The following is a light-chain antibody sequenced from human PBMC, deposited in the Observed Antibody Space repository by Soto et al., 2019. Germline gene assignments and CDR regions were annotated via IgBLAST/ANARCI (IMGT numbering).Light chain of an antibody. J-gene: IGKJ1*01. V-gene: IGKV3D-20*02. CDR2: GAS. Sequence: EIVLTQSPGTLSLSPGERAILSCRASQSVSSNYLAWYQQKPGQAPRLLIYGASSRATGIPNRFSGGGSGTDFTLTISNVEPEDFAVHYCQQRSDWPWTFGQETKVDIK. CDR3: QQRSDWPWT. CDR1: QSVSSNY.